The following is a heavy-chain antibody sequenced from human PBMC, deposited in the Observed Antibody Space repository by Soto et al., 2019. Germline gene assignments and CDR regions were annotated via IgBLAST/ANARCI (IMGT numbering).Heavy chain of an antibody. CDR1: GGTISGYY. Sequence: PSETLALSCTVSGGTISGYYRSWIRQPPGKGLEWIGYIYYSGSTNYNPSLKSRVTISVDTSKSQFSLKLSSVTAADTAVYYCARAKFGEFYAYCGQGTLVTVSS. CDR3: ARAKFGEFYAY. J-gene: IGHJ4*02. D-gene: IGHD3-10*01. CDR2: IYYSGST. V-gene: IGHV4-59*01.